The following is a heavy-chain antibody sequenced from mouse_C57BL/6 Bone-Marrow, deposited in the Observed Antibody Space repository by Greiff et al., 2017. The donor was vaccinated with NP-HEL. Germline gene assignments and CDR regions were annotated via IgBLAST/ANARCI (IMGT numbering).Heavy chain of an antibody. J-gene: IGHJ4*01. D-gene: IGHD1-1*01. CDR3: AREGYYGSSYVVYAMDY. Sequence: VHLVESGAELVKPGASVKLSCKASGYTFTSYWMQWVKQRPGQGLEWIGEIDPSDSYTNYNQKFKGKATLTVDTSSSTAYMQLSSLTSEDSAVYYCAREGYYGSSYVVYAMDYWGQGTSVTVSS. CDR2: IDPSDSYT. CDR1: GYTFTSYW. V-gene: IGHV1-50*01.